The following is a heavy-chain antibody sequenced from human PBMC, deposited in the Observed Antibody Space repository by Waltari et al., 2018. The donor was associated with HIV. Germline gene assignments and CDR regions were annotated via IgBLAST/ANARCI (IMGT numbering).Heavy chain of an antibody. CDR1: GYSFNDYY. V-gene: IGHV1-2*02. D-gene: IGHD1-1*01. CDR2: VNPKNGVA. Sequence: QEQLVQSGAEVKKPGASVKVSCKASGYSFNDYYIHWIRQAPGQGLESVGWVNPKNGVAHYAQKFEDRVTISSDTSSRTVYMDFRRLTSDDTAVFYCVRGGTHPWGQGTLITVSS. J-gene: IGHJ5*02. CDR3: VRGGTHP.